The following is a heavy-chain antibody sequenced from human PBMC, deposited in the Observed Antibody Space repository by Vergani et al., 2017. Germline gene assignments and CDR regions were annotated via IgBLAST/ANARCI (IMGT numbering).Heavy chain of an antibody. J-gene: IGHJ4*02. D-gene: IGHD3-10*01. CDR1: GFTFSSYG. CDR3: ARARFLGLQELVY. V-gene: IGHV3-33*01. Sequence: QVQLVESGGGVVQPGRSLRLSCAASGFTFSSYGMHWVRQAPGKGLEWVAVIWYDGSNKYYADSVKGRFTISRDNSKNTLYLQMNSLRTEDTAVNYCARARFLGLQELVYWGQGTLVTVSS. CDR2: IWYDGSNK.